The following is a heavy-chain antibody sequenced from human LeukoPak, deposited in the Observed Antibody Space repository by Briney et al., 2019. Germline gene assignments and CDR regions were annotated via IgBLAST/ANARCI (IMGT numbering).Heavy chain of an antibody. Sequence: PGGSLRLSCSASGFTFIDYYMSWIRQAPGKGLEWVSVIYTGGSTYHADSVKDRFTISRDNSKNTVFLQIISLTAEDTAVYYCARAVRGYSFGSTPTLTFFDYWGQGTLVTVSS. CDR3: ARAVRGYSFGSTPTLTFFDY. CDR2: IYTGGST. CDR1: GFTFIDYY. J-gene: IGHJ4*02. V-gene: IGHV3-66*01. D-gene: IGHD5-18*01.